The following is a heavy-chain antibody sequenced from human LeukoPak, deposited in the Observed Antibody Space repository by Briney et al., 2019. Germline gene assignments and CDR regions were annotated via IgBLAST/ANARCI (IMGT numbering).Heavy chain of an antibody. J-gene: IGHJ3*02. CDR2: IYYSGST. CDR1: GGSISSSSYY. V-gene: IGHV4-39*01. Sequence: TSETLSLTCTVSGGSISSSSYYWGWIRQPPGKGLEWIGSIYYSGSTYYNPSLKSRVTISVDTSKTQFSLKLSSVTAADTAVYYCASRYCSSTSCYPDAFDIWGQGTMVTVSS. CDR3: ASRYCSSTSCYPDAFDI. D-gene: IGHD2-2*01.